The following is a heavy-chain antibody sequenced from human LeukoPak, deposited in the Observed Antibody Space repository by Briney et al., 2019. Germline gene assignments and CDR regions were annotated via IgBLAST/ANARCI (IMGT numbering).Heavy chain of an antibody. Sequence: GGSLRLSCAASGFTFSSYAMSWVRQAPGKGLEWVSAISGSGGSTYYADSVKGRFTISRDNSKNTLYLRMNSLRAEDTAVYYCATWDYYDSSAFDYWGQGTLVTVSS. D-gene: IGHD3-22*01. CDR2: ISGSGGST. J-gene: IGHJ4*02. CDR3: ATWDYYDSSAFDY. V-gene: IGHV3-23*01. CDR1: GFTFSSYA.